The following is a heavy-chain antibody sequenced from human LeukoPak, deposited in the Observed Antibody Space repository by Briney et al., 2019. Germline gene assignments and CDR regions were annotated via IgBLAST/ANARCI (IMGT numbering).Heavy chain of an antibody. CDR2: IYTSGST. CDR3: ARLGSNTRFDP. V-gene: IGHV4-4*07. D-gene: IGHD3-10*01. J-gene: IGHJ5*02. Sequence: PSETLSLTCTVSGGPISSYYWSWIRQPAGKGLEWIGRIYTSGSTNYNPSLKSRVTMSVDTSKNQFSLRLSSVTAADTAVYYCARLGSNTRFDPWGQGTLVTVSS. CDR1: GGPISSYY.